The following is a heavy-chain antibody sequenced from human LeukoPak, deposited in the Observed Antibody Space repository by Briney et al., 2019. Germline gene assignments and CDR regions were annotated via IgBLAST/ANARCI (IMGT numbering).Heavy chain of an antibody. J-gene: IGHJ3*02. CDR2: INRDGSQR. D-gene: IGHD1-7*01. CDR3: AKDSITGTTFFDI. CDR1: GFSLSAYW. V-gene: IGHV3-7*01. Sequence: GGSLRLSCAASGFSLSAYWMTWVRQAPGKGLEWVANINRDGSQRNHVDSVKGRFTISRDNAKNTLYLQMNSLRAEDTAVYYCAKDSITGTTFFDIWGQGTMVTVSS.